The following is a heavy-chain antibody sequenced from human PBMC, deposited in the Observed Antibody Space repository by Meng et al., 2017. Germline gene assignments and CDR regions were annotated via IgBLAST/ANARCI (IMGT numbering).Heavy chain of an antibody. CDR1: GGSFSGYY. CDR2: INHSGST. Sequence: QVQVQQGGAGLLKPSETLSLTCAVYGGSFSGYYWSWIRQPPGKGLEWIGEINHSGSTNYNPSLKSRVIISVDTSKNQFSLQLTSVTAADTAVYYCAGGYSYAYGYWGQGTLVTVSS. D-gene: IGHD5-18*01. V-gene: IGHV4-34*02. J-gene: IGHJ4*02. CDR3: AGGYSYAYGY.